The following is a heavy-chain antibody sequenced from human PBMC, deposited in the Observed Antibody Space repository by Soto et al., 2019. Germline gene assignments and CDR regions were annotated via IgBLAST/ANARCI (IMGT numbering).Heavy chain of an antibody. D-gene: IGHD3-10*02. V-gene: IGHV3-30*03. Sequence: QVQLVESGGGVVQPGRSLRLSCVGSGFIFSNTSMHWVRQTPGKGLEWVAFMSYDGSDTFYADSVKGRFTISRDNSKNTLFLHMSNLRAEDTAMYYCTIVRVADSALDHWGHGTLVTVSS. CDR3: TIVRVADSALDH. CDR1: GFIFSNTS. CDR2: MSYDGSDT. J-gene: IGHJ4*01.